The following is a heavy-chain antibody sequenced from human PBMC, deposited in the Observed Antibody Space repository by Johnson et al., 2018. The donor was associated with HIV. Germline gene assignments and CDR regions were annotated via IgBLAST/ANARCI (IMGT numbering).Heavy chain of an antibody. V-gene: IGHV3-66*02. D-gene: IGHD3-22*01. CDR2: IYSGGST. J-gene: IGHJ3*02. Sequence: VQLVESGGGLVQRGGSLRLSCVASGFSVSCNYMSWVRQAPGKGLEWVSVIYSGGSTYYADSVKGRFTISRDNSKNTLYVQMNSLRAEDTAVYYCANPYSSGYYNDAFDIWGHGTMVTVSS. CDR3: ANPYSSGYYNDAFDI. CDR1: GFSVSCNY.